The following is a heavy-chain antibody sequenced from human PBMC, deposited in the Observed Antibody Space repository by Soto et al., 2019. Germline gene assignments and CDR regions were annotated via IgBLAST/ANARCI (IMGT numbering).Heavy chain of an antibody. Sequence: QVQLVQSGAEVKKPGSSVKVSCKASGGTFSSYTISWVRQAPGQGLEWMGRIIPILGIANYAQKFQGRVTITADKSTRTAYMELSSLRSEDTAVYYCAGVGGGVAVAGTGWFDPWGQGTLVTVSS. D-gene: IGHD6-19*01. CDR1: GGTFSSYT. CDR3: AGVGGGVAVAGTGWFDP. V-gene: IGHV1-69*02. J-gene: IGHJ5*02. CDR2: IIPILGIA.